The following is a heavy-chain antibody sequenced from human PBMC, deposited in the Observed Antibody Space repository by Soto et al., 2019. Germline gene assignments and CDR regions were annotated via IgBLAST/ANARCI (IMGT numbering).Heavy chain of an antibody. Sequence: GGSLRLSCAASGFTFSSYAMSWVRQAPGKGLEWVSAISGSGGSTYYADSVKGRFTISRDNSKNTLYLQMNSLRAEDTAVYYCAREPDSRDPGWYYGMDVWGQGTTVTVSS. D-gene: IGHD6-19*01. CDR2: ISGSGGST. CDR1: GFTFSSYA. V-gene: IGHV3-23*01. CDR3: AREPDSRDPGWYYGMDV. J-gene: IGHJ6*02.